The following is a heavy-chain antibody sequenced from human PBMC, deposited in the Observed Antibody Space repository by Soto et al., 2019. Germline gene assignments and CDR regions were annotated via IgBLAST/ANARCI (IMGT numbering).Heavy chain of an antibody. CDR3: IRGPRPSSVGTGAF. Sequence: GGSLRLSCAASGFVFNMYWMHWVRQVPGEGPGWVTRINDDGTRTDYADSAKGRFTISRDNAKDILYLQMNALRVDDTAVYYCIRGPRPSSVGTGAFWGQGTLVTVSS. D-gene: IGHD3-10*01. CDR1: GFVFNMYW. CDR2: INDDGTRT. V-gene: IGHV3-74*01. J-gene: IGHJ4*02.